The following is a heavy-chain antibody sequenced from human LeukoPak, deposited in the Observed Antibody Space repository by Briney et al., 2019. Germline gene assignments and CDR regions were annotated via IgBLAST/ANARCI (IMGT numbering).Heavy chain of an antibody. V-gene: IGHV3-21*01. CDR2: ISSSSSYI. J-gene: IGHJ4*02. D-gene: IGHD5-24*01. CDR1: GFTFNSYS. CDR3: AREGDGYNSPFDY. Sequence: GGSLRLSCAASGFTFNSYSMNWVRQAPGKGLGWVSSISSSSSYIYYADSVKGRFTISRDNAKNSLYLQMNSLRAEDTAVYYCAREGDGYNSPFDYWGQGTLVTVSS.